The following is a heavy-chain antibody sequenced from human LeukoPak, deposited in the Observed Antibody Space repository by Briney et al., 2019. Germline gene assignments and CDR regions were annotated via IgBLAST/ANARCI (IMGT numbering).Heavy chain of an antibody. CDR2: ISSSSSYI. V-gene: IGHV3-21*01. CDR1: GFSLSSNS. J-gene: IGHJ4*02. CDR3: ARGAEYCSSTSCYIVY. Sequence: PGGSLRLSCAASGFSLSSNSMNWVRQAPGKGLEWVSSISSSSSYIHYADSVKGRFTISRDNAKNSLYLQMNSLRAEDTAVYYCARGAEYCSSTSCYIVYWGQGTLVTVSS. D-gene: IGHD2-2*02.